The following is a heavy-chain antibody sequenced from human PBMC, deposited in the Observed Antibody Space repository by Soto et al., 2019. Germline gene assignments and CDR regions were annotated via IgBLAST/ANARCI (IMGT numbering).Heavy chain of an antibody. J-gene: IGHJ4*02. D-gene: IGHD5-18*01. Sequence: QVQLVESGGGVVQPGRSLRLSCAASGFTFSSHTIHWVRQAPGKGLEWVALISYDGSNIYYTDSVKGRFIISRDNSKNTLYLQMNSLRAEDTAVYYCASRSVPGYSYGEGFDYWGQGTLVTVFS. V-gene: IGHV3-30-3*01. CDR1: GFTFSSHT. CDR2: ISYDGSNI. CDR3: ASRSVPGYSYGEGFDY.